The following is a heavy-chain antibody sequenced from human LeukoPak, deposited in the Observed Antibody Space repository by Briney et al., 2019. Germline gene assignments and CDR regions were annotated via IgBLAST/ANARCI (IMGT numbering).Heavy chain of an antibody. CDR1: GFTFDDYG. CDR3: ARDFPLSMIYCSGGSCSFDY. D-gene: IGHD2-15*01. CDR2: INWNGGST. V-gene: IGHV3-20*04. J-gene: IGHJ4*02. Sequence: PGGSLRLSCAASGFTFDDYGMSWVRQAPGKGLEWVSGINWNGGSTGYADSVKGRFTISRDNAKNSLYLQMNSLRAEDTAVYYCARDFPLSMIYCSGGSCSFDYWGQGTLVTVSS.